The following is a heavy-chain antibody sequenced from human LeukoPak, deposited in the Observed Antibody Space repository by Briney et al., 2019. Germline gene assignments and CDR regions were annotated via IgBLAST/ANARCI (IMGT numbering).Heavy chain of an antibody. J-gene: IGHJ4*02. D-gene: IGHD5-12*01. CDR3: ARVAYSGYRGIQYYFDY. V-gene: IGHV1-2*02. CDR1: GYTFTSYG. Sequence: ASVKVSCKASGYTFTSYGISWVRQAPGQGLEWMGWINPNSGDTNYAQKFQGRVTMTRDTSISTAYMDLSRLRSDDAAVYYCARVAYSGYRGIQYYFDYWGQGTLVTVSS. CDR2: INPNSGDT.